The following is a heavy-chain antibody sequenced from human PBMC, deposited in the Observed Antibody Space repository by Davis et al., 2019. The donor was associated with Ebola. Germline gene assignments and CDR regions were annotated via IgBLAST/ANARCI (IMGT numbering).Heavy chain of an antibody. D-gene: IGHD2-2*01. CDR1: GFTFSSYG. CDR2: IWYDGSNK. V-gene: IGHV3-33*01. J-gene: IGHJ6*02. Sequence: GGSLRLSCAASGFTFSSYGMHWVRQAPGKGLEWVAVIWYDGSNKYYADSLKGRFTISRDNSKNTVYLQMNSLRAEDTAVYYCAREVRVYCSSIRCSGAMDVWGQGTTVTVSS. CDR3: AREVRVYCSSIRCSGAMDV.